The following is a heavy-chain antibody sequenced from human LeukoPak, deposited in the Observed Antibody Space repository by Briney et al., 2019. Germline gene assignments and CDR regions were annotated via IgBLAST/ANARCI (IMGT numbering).Heavy chain of an antibody. V-gene: IGHV1-2*02. J-gene: IGHJ4*02. CDR3: AREGSGYPY. D-gene: IGHD5-12*01. Sequence: ASVKVSCKATGYTFTGYYMHWVRQAPGQGLEWMGWINPNSGGTNYAQKFQGRVTMTRDTSISTAYMEVSRLTSDDTAVFYCAREGSGYPYWGQGTLVTVSS. CDR2: INPNSGGT. CDR1: GYTFTGYY.